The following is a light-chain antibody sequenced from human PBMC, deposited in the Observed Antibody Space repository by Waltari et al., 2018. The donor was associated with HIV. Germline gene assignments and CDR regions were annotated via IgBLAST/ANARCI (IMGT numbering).Light chain of an antibody. Sequence: SLFTQPPSVSAAPGQIVTISCYGSGSYMGTNYVAWYKHLPGTAPKLLIYANNRRPSGIPDRFSGSKSGTSATLGITGLQTGDEADYYCGAWDISLSAVVFGGGTKLTVL. CDR3: GAWDISLSAVV. V-gene: IGLV1-51*01. J-gene: IGLJ2*01. CDR1: GSYMGTNY. CDR2: ANN.